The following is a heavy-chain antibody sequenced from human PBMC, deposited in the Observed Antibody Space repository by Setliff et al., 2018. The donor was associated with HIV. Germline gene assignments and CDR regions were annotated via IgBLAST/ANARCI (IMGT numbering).Heavy chain of an antibody. CDR3: ARVREGYESSGFYVYYYYYMDL. J-gene: IGHJ6*03. CDR2: IKQDGTEK. D-gene: IGHD6-19*01. Sequence: GGSLRLSCAASGFTFSGTWMAWVRQAPGKGPEWVANIKQDGTEKHYMDSVKGRFTISRDNADRSIYLQMNSLRLEDTAVYYCARVREGYESSGFYVYYYYYMDLWGKGTTVTVSS. V-gene: IGHV3-7*01. CDR1: GFTFSGTW.